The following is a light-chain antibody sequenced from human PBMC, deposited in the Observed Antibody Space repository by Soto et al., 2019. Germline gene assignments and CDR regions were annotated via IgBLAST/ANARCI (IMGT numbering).Light chain of an antibody. CDR1: QSISSW. J-gene: IGKJ1*01. CDR2: KAS. V-gene: IGKV1-5*03. Sequence: DIQMTQSPSTLSASVGDRVTITCRASQSISSWLAWYQQKPGKAPKLLIYKASSFESGVPSRFSGSGSGTEFPLTISSLQPDDFSTYYCQQYNSYSPWTFGQGTKVEIK. CDR3: QQYNSYSPWT.